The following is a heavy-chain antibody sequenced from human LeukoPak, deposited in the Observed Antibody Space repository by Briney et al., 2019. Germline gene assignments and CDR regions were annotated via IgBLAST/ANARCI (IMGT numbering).Heavy chain of an antibody. CDR2: IYSSGST. V-gene: IGHV4-4*07. D-gene: IGHD6-13*01. Sequence: SETPSLTCTVSGASISSYYWTWIRQPAGKGLEWIGRIYSSGSTNYNPSLKSRVTMSVDTSKNPFSLNLYSVTAADTAVYYCHGAAAGRYYFDYWGQGTLVTVSS. CDR1: GASISSYY. J-gene: IGHJ4*02. CDR3: HGAAAGRYYFDY.